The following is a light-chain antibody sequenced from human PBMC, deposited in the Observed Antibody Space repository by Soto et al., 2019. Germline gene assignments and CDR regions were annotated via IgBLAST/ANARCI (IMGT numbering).Light chain of an antibody. CDR3: FERSTWPLT. CDR2: DAS. J-gene: IGKJ4*01. CDR1: QSVSNY. Sequence: EIVLTQSPATLSLSPGERATLSCRASQSVSNYLAWYQQKPGQAPRLFIYDASNRGTGIPARFSGSGSGTDLTLAIRSLESDDFAVYYCFERSTWPLTFGGGTKVEIK. V-gene: IGKV3-11*01.